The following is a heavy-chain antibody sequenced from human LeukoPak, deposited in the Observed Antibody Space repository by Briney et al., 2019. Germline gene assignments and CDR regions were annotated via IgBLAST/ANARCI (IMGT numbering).Heavy chain of an antibody. D-gene: IGHD2-2*02. J-gene: IGHJ4*02. Sequence: SETLSLTCTVSGGSMRSSGYYWGWIRQPPGMGLEWIGSISYSGSTSFNPSLKSRVTILEDTSKNQFSLKLSSVTAADTAVYYCYTTSGGRPHWGQGTLVTVSS. CDR1: GGSMRSSGYY. CDR3: YTTSGGRPH. V-gene: IGHV4-39*01. CDR2: ISYSGST.